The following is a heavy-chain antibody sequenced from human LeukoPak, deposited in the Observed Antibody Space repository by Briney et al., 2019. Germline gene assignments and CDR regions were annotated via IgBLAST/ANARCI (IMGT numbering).Heavy chain of an antibody. V-gene: IGHV3-66*01. CDR2: IYSGGST. Sequence: GGSLRLSCADSGFTVSSNYMRWVRQAPGKGLEWVSVIYSGGSTYYADFVKGRFTISRDNSKNTLYLQMSSLRAEDTAVYYCAGFSHKGVWGQGTTVTVSS. CDR3: AGFSHKGV. J-gene: IGHJ6*02. CDR1: GFTVSSNY.